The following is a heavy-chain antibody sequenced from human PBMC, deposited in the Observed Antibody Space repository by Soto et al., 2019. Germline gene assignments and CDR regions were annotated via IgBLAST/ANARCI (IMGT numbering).Heavy chain of an antibody. D-gene: IGHD6-13*01. V-gene: IGHV4-59*01. CDR1: GGSISPYY. CDR2: IYYSGNT. CDR3: ARKGAAASYSHYYMDV. J-gene: IGHJ6*03. Sequence: QVQLQESGPGLVKPSETLSLTCTVSGGSISPYYWSWIRQPPGKGLEWIGYIYYSGNTNYNPSLASRVTLSVDTSRNQFSLKLTSVTAADTAVYYCARKGAAASYSHYYMDVWGRGTTVTVSS.